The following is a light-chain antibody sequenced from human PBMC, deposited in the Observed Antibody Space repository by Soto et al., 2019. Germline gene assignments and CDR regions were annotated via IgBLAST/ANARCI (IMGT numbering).Light chain of an antibody. CDR1: QSVSSN. CDR2: GAS. Sequence: EIVMTQSPDTLSVSPGERATLSCRASQSVSSNLAWYQQKPGQAPRLLIYGASSRATGIPDRFSGSGSGTDFTLTISRLEPEDFAVYYCQQYDSSPRTFGQGTKVDIK. J-gene: IGKJ1*01. CDR3: QQYDSSPRT. V-gene: IGKV3-20*01.